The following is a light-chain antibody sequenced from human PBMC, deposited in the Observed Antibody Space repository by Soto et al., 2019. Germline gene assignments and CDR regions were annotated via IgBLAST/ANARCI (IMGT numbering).Light chain of an antibody. CDR1: SSAVGSYRL. CDR2: EGS. CDR3: CSSAPSRTFV. J-gene: IGLJ1*01. V-gene: IGLV2-23*01. Sequence: QSALTQPASVSGSPGQSITISCTGSSSAVGSYRLVSWYQHHPGKVPKLIIYEGSKRPSGVSNRFSGSEPDNTAPLTISGLQAEDEADYYCCSSAPSRTFVFGTGTKVTVL.